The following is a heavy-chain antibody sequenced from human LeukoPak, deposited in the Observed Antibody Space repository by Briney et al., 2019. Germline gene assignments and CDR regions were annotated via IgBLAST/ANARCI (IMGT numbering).Heavy chain of an antibody. Sequence: GGSLRLSCAASGFTFSSYSMNWVRQAPGKGMEWVSSISSSSSYIYYADSVKGRFTISRDNAKNSLYLQMNSLRAEDTAVYYCATRDYGDSSPIDYWSQGTLVTVSS. D-gene: IGHD4-17*01. J-gene: IGHJ4*02. CDR2: ISSSSSYI. CDR3: ATRDYGDSSPIDY. V-gene: IGHV3-21*01. CDR1: GFTFSSYS.